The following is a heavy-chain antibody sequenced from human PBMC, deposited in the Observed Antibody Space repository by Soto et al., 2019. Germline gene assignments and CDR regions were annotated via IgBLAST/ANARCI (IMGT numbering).Heavy chain of an antibody. CDR3: GGHSGKIESSVGPSSFDY. J-gene: IGHJ4*02. D-gene: IGHD1-26*01. CDR1: GYTFTNYW. V-gene: IGHV5-51*01. Sequence: GASLKISYEAFGYTFTNYWICWVPQMPGTGLEWMGIIYPRESDTRYRHSYQDQVTMPVDKSNHTAYPHWGSMKAWDAGMDYCGGHSGKIESSVGPSSFDYWGEGAQVTVCS. CDR2: IYPRESDT.